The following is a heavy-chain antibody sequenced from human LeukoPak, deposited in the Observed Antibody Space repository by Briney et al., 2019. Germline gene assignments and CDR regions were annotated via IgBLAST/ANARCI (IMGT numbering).Heavy chain of an antibody. J-gene: IGHJ6*02. Sequence: GGSLRLSCAASGFTFSGYGMHWVRQAPGEGLEWVAVISYDGHNEYYADSVKGRFTISRDNSKNAVYVQMNSLRAEDTAVYYCAKGVGYGGMDVWGQGTTVTVSS. D-gene: IGHD2-8*01. CDR3: AKGVGYGGMDV. CDR2: ISYDGHNE. CDR1: GFTFSGYG. V-gene: IGHV3-30*18.